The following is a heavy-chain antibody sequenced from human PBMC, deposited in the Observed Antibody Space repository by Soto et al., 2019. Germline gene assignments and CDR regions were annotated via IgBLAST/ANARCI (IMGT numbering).Heavy chain of an antibody. Sequence: QVQLQESGPGLVKPSQTLSLTCTVSGGSISSGGYYWSWIRQHPGKGLEWIGYIYYSGSTYYNPSIKSRVTISVEKSKTQFYMKMRYVTAVDTAVYYCASVGRGYCSGGRCFHGVSYYYGMDVWGQGTTVTVSS. J-gene: IGHJ6*02. D-gene: IGHD2-15*01. CDR2: IYYSGST. CDR1: GGSISSGGYY. V-gene: IGHV4-31*03. CDR3: ASVGRGYCSGGRCFHGVSYYYGMDV.